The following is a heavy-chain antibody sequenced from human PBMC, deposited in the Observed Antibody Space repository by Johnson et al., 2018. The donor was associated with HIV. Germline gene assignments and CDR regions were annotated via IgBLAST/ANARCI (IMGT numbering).Heavy chain of an antibody. Sequence: VQLVESGAGVVQPGRSLRLSCTASGFTFRSYAMHWVRQAPGKGLEWVSVVSGSGGRTYYADSVKGRFTISRYNSTNTLYLTMNRLRLEDTAVYYCAKVKGVVPDYAFDIWGQGTMVTVSS. D-gene: IGHD2-21*01. J-gene: IGHJ3*02. V-gene: IGHV3-23*04. CDR1: GFTFRSYA. CDR2: VSGSGGRT. CDR3: AKVKGVVPDYAFDI.